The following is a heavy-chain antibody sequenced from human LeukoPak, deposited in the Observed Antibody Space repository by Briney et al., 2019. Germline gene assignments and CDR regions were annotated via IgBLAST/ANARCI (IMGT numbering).Heavy chain of an antibody. J-gene: IGHJ4*02. Sequence: GGSLRLSCAASGFTFNSFPMHWVRQAPGKGLEWVAVISYDGSNKYYADSVKGRFTISRDNSKNTLYLQMNSLRAEDTAVYYCARAAVFDYWGQGTLVTVSS. CDR1: GFTFNSFP. CDR3: ARAAVFDY. V-gene: IGHV3-30*04. CDR2: ISYDGSNK.